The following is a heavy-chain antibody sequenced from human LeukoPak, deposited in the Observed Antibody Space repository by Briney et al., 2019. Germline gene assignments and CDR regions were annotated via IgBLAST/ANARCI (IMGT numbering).Heavy chain of an antibody. D-gene: IGHD4-23*01. CDR1: GFTFSTYW. CDR3: VRGVTVPLC. Sequence: GSLRLSCAASGFTFSTYWMSWVRQAPGKGLEWVANIKQDGSEKYYVDSVKGRFTISRDNAKNSLDLQMNSLRVEDTAVYYCVRGVTVPLCWGQGTLVTVSS. V-gene: IGHV3-7*03. J-gene: IGHJ4*02. CDR2: IKQDGSEK.